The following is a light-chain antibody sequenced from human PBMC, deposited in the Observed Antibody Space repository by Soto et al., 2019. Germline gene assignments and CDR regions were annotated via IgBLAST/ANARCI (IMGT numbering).Light chain of an antibody. CDR2: EGS. Sequence: DIQMTQSPSTLSASVGDRVTITCRASQSISSWLAWYRQKPGEAPKLLISEGSTLERVVPSRFSGSGSGTEFTLPIRSLKPDDFATFYCQQYNTYSRTFGQGNQVPVK. J-gene: IGKJ1*01. CDR3: QQYNTYSRT. V-gene: IGKV1-5*03. CDR1: QSISSW.